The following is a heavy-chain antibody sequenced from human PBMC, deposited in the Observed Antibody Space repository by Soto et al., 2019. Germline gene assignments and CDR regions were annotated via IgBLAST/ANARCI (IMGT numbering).Heavy chain of an antibody. V-gene: IGHV5-51*01. Sequence: GQSQKISCKASGYRCTTYWIGRVRQMPGKDLEWMGIIYPCDSNTRYSTSFQGQVTISADKSISTAYLQWSSLKASDSGIYYCARQSTGGESYSYYYGMDVWGQGTTVTVSS. CDR1: GYRCTTYW. J-gene: IGHJ6*02. CDR3: ARQSTGGESYSYYYGMDV. CDR2: IYPCDSNT. D-gene: IGHD3-10*01.